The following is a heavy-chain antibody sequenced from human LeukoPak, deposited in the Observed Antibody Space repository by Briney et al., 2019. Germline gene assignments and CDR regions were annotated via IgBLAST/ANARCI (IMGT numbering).Heavy chain of an antibody. D-gene: IGHD3-10*01. CDR3: ARGLSVVRGTTNTRFDY. Sequence: GASVKVSCTASGYTFSSYAISWVRQAPGQGLEWMGWISTYNGNTNYAQQLQGRATLTTDTSTRTSYMELRSLRSDDTAVYYCARGLSVVRGTTNTRFDYWGQGTLVTVSS. J-gene: IGHJ4*02. CDR2: ISTYNGNT. CDR1: GYTFSSYA. V-gene: IGHV1-18*01.